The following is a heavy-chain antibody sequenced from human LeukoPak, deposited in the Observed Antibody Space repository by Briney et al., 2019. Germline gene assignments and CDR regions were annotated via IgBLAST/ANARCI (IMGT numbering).Heavy chain of an antibody. Sequence: ASVKVSCKASGYTFTGYYMHWVRQAPGQGLEWMGWINPNSGGTNYAQKFQGWVTMTRDTSISTAYMELSRLRSDDTAVYYCTITMVRGVIGGFDYWGQGTLVTVSS. CDR2: INPNSGGT. CDR3: TITMVRGVIGGFDY. J-gene: IGHJ4*02. V-gene: IGHV1-2*04. D-gene: IGHD3-10*01. CDR1: GYTFTGYY.